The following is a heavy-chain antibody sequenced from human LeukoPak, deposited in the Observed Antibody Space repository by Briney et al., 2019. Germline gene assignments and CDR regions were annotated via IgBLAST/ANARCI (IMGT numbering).Heavy chain of an antibody. D-gene: IGHD4-17*01. CDR1: GYTFTGYY. V-gene: IGHV1-2*02. J-gene: IGHJ4*02. Sequence: ASVKVSCKASGYTFTGYYMHWVRQAPGQGLEWMGRINPNSGGTNYAQKFQGRVTMTRDTSISTAYMELSRLRSDDTAVYYCARDSYGDSLSFDYWGQGTLVTVSS. CDR3: ARDSYGDSLSFDY. CDR2: INPNSGGT.